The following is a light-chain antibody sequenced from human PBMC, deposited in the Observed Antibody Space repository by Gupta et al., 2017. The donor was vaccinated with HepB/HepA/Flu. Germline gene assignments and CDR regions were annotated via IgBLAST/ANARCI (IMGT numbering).Light chain of an antibody. CDR1: QSVTNSN. V-gene: IGKV3-20*01. CDR3: QQYDNSPWT. CDR2: GAS. J-gene: IGKJ1*01. Sequence: EIVSTQSPGTLSLSPGERATLSCKASQSVTNSNLAWYQQKPGQAPRLLIYGASSRATGIPDRFSGSGSGTDFTLTISRLEPADFAVFYCQQYDNSPWTFGQGTRVEIK.